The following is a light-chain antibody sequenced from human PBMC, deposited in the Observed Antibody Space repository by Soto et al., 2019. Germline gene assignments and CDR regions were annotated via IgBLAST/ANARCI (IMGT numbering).Light chain of an antibody. J-gene: IGLJ1*01. Sequence: QSVLTQPRSVSGSPGQSVTISCTGTSSDVGGYNYVSWYQQHPGKAPKLMIYDVSKRPSGVPDRFSGSKSGNTASLTISGLQAEDEADYYCCSYAGSYTFEGPYVFGTGTKLTVL. CDR2: DVS. V-gene: IGLV2-11*01. CDR3: CSYAGSYTFEGPYV. CDR1: SSDVGGYNY.